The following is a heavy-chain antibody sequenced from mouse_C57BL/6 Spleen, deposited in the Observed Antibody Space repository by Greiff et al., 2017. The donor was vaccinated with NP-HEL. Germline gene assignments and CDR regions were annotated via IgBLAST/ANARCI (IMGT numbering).Heavy chain of an antibody. CDR2: IWSGGST. CDR1: GFSLTSYG. CDR3: AKKLDGTVAMDY. Sequence: VQLVESGPGLVQPSQSLSITCTVSGFSLTSYGVHWVRQPPGKGLEWLGVIWSGGSTDYNAAFISRLSISKDNSKSQVFFKMNSLQADDTAIYYCAKKLDGTVAMDYWGQGTSVTVSS. V-gene: IGHV2-4*01. D-gene: IGHD4-1*01. J-gene: IGHJ4*01.